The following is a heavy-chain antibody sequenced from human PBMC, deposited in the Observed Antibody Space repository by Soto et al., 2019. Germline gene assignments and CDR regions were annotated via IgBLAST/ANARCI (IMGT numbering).Heavy chain of an antibody. CDR3: ARPRKEGSSGYYYGMDV. V-gene: IGHV4-34*01. J-gene: IGHJ6*02. D-gene: IGHD3-22*01. CDR2: INHSGST. Sequence: SETLSLTCAVYGGSFSGYYWSWIRQPPGKGLEWIGEINHSGSTNYNPSLKSRVTISVDTSKNQFSRKLSSVTAADTAVYYCARPRKEGSSGYYYGMDVWGQGTTVTVSS. CDR1: GGSFSGYY.